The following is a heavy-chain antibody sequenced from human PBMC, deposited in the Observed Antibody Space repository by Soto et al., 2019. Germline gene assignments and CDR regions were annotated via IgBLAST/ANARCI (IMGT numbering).Heavy chain of an antibody. D-gene: IGHD3-10*02. V-gene: IGHV4-59*08. CDR3: ARLVRGSEGYYGMDV. CDR2: IYYSGST. J-gene: IGHJ6*02. Sequence: PSETLSLTCTVSGGSISSYYWSWIRQPPGKGLEWIGYIYYSGSTNYNPSLKSRVTISVDTSKNQFSLKLSSVTAADTAVYYCARLVRGSEGYYGMDVWGQGTTVTVSS. CDR1: GGSISSYY.